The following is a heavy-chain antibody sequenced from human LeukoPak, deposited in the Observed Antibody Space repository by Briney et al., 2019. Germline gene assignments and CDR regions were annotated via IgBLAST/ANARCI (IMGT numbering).Heavy chain of an antibody. CDR2: IRSKADSYAT. CDR1: GFTFSGSA. J-gene: IGHJ4*02. CDR3: TRLDPYSSSFPVLDY. V-gene: IGHV3-73*01. D-gene: IGHD6-6*01. Sequence: GGSLKLSCAASGFTFSGSAMHWVRQASGKGLEWVGRIRSKADSYATAYAASVKGRFTISRDDSKNTAYLQMNSLKTEDTAVYYCTRLDPYSSSFPVLDYWGQGTLVTVSS.